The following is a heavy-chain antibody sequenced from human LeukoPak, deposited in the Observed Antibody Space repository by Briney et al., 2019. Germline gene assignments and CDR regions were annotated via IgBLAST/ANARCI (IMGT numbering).Heavy chain of an antibody. D-gene: IGHD3-22*01. CDR1: GFTFSSYA. Sequence: GGSLRLSCAASGFTFSSYAMSWVRQAPGKGLEWVSAISGSGGSTYYADSVKGRFTISRDNSKNTLYLQMNSLRAEDTAVYYCAKSPQGYYDSSGYYFDYWGQGTLVTVSS. CDR3: AKSPQGYYDSSGYYFDY. V-gene: IGHV3-23*01. CDR2: ISGSGGST. J-gene: IGHJ4*02.